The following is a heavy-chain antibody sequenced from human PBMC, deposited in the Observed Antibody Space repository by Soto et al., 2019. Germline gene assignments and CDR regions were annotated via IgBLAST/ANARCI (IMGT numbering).Heavy chain of an antibody. D-gene: IGHD5-12*01. V-gene: IGHV4-4*02. CDR2: VYHSGTT. Sequence: QVQLQESGPGLVKPSGTLSLTCAVSGGSISDNWWSWVRQPPGKGLEWIGEVYHSGTTYYNPSLKSRVTISLDKSVSQSSLTLNSVTAADTAVYYCARHGAVARPRGFDSWGKGTLVTVSS. J-gene: IGHJ4*02. CDR1: GGSISDNW. CDR3: ARHGAVARPRGFDS.